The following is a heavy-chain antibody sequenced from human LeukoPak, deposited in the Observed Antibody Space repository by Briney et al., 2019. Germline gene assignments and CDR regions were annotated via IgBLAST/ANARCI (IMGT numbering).Heavy chain of an antibody. CDR1: GGSITIYY. CDR2: IYNSGST. D-gene: IGHD6-19*01. CDR3: ARFKRAGGWSYFDY. V-gene: IGHV4-59*01. Sequence: PSETLSLTCTVSGGSITIYYWSWIRQPPGKGLEWIGHIYNSGSTDYSPSLKSRVTISVDTSKNQFSLKLNSVTAADTAVYYCARFKRAGGWSYFDYWGQGTLVTVSS. J-gene: IGHJ4*02.